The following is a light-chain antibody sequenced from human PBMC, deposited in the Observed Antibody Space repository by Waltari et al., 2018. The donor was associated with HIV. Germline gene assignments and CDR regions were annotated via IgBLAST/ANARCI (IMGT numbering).Light chain of an antibody. CDR3: QSYDNSLSGLV. Sequence: QSVLTQPPSVSGAPGQRVSFSCTGSSSNIGAGYDVHWYQQLPGTAPKLLIYRNNNRPSGVPDRFSGSKSGTSASLAITGLQPEDEADYYCQSYDNSLSGLVFGGGTKLTVL. CDR2: RNN. J-gene: IGLJ3*02. V-gene: IGLV1-40*01. CDR1: SSNIGAGYD.